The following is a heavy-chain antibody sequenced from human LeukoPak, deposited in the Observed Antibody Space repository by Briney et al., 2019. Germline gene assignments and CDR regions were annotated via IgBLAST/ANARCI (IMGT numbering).Heavy chain of an antibody. CDR3: ARSTMTASYYYMDV. CDR2: ISSSTSTI. V-gene: IGHV3-48*01. CDR1: GFTFSYYN. J-gene: IGHJ6*03. Sequence: GGCLRLSCAASGFTFSYYNMNWVRQAPGRGLEWVSYISSSTSTIHYVDSVKGRFTISRDNAKNSVYLQMNSLRADDTAVYYCARSTMTASYYYMDVWGKGTTVTVSS. D-gene: IGHD2-21*02.